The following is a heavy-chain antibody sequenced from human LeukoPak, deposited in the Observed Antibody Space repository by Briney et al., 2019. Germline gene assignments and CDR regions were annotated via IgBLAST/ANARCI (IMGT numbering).Heavy chain of an antibody. Sequence: ASVKVSCKASGSTFTNYYIHWVRQAPGQGLEWMGIINPSGGATDYAQKFQGRITMTRDTSTRTVYMELSSLRSEDAAVYYCARGGGSSSAWPLDYWGQGTLVTVSS. J-gene: IGHJ4*02. CDR3: ARGGGSSSAWPLDY. D-gene: IGHD6-6*01. CDR1: GSTFTNYY. V-gene: IGHV1-46*01. CDR2: INPSGGAT.